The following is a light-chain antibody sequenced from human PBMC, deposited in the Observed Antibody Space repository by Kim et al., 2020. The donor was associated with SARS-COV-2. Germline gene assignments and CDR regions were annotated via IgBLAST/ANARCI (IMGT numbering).Light chain of an antibody. CDR1: QIVADNY. CDR2: GAS. Sequence: SPGDRATLFCRASQIVADNYLAWYQQKPGQAPRLLIYGASSSATGISDRFSGSGSGTDFTLTISRLEPEDFAVYYCQKHGSSPRTFGPGTRVEIK. J-gene: IGKJ1*01. V-gene: IGKV3-20*01. CDR3: QKHGSSPRT.